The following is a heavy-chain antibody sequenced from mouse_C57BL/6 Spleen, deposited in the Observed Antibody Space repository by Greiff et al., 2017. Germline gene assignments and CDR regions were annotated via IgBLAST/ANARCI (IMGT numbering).Heavy chain of an antibody. CDR1: GYTFTDYE. V-gene: IGHV1-15*01. CDR2: IDPETGGT. CDR3: SNWDDTWFAY. J-gene: IGHJ3*01. Sequence: QVQLQQSGAELVRPGASVTLSCKASGYTFTDYEMHWVKQTPVHGLEWIGAIDPETGGTAYNQKFKGKAILTADKSSSTAYMEHRSLTSDDSAVYYCSNWDDTWFAYWGQGTLVTVSA. D-gene: IGHD4-1*01.